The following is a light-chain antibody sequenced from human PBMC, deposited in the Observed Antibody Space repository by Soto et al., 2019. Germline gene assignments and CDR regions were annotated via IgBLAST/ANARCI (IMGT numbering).Light chain of an antibody. CDR2: GAS. CDR1: QSVSSSY. Sequence: EIVLTQSPATLSLSPGERATLSCRASQSVSSSYLAWYQQKPGQAPRLLIYGASSRATGIPDRFSSSGSGTDFTLTISRLEPEDFAVYYCHQYDDGPSITFGQGTRLEIK. V-gene: IGKV3-20*01. J-gene: IGKJ5*01. CDR3: HQYDDGPSIT.